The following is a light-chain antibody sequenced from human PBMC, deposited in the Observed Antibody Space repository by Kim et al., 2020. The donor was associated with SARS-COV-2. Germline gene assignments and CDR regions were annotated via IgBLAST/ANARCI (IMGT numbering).Light chain of an antibody. Sequence: DIQMTQSPSSLSASVGDRVTITCRASQNIGTYLNWYQHSLGKAPKLLVYAASSVSNGVPSRFSGDGFGTDFTLTISDLQPEDFATYYCQHSNVSPYSFGQGPKLDIK. CDR3: QHSNVSPYS. CDR2: AAS. V-gene: IGKV1-39*01. J-gene: IGKJ2*03. CDR1: QNIGTY.